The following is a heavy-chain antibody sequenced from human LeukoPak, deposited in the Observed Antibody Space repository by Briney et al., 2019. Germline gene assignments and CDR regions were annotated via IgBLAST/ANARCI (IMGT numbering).Heavy chain of an antibody. CDR2: IYPGDSDT. CDR3: ARDDSSGYDY. J-gene: IGHJ4*02. V-gene: IGHV5-51*01. Sequence: GESLKISCKGSGYNFANYWIGWVRQMPGKGLEWMGIIYPGDSDTRYSPSFQGHVTISADKSISTAYLQWSSLKASDTAMYYCARDDSSGYDYWGRGTLVTVSS. D-gene: IGHD3-22*01. CDR1: GYNFANYW.